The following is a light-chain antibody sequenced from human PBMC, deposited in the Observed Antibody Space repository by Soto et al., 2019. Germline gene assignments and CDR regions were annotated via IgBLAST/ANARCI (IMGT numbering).Light chain of an antibody. Sequence: MQLTKTPSSLSASVGDSVTIACRASQTISIYLNWYRQKPGKAPKLLIYAATSLQSGVPSRFSGSGSGTDFTLTISSLQPEDFATYYCTPSYNTPFTFGPGTKLDIK. CDR1: QTISIY. V-gene: IGKV1-39*01. J-gene: IGKJ3*01. CDR3: TPSYNTPFT. CDR2: AAT.